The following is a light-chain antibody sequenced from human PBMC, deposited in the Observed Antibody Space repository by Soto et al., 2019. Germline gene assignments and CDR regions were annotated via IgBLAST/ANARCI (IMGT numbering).Light chain of an antibody. CDR3: QQSGSSAPIT. CDR1: QSVSSN. V-gene: IGKV3-20*01. Sequence: EIVVTQSPATLSVSPGERATLCCRASQSVSSNLAWYQQTPGQAPRLLIYGASSRATGIPDRFSGSGSETDFTLTIRRLEPADFALSYCQQSGSSAPITFGPGTRREIK. J-gene: IGKJ5*01. CDR2: GAS.